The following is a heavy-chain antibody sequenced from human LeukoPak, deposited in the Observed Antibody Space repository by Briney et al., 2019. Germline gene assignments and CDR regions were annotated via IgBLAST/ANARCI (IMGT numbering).Heavy chain of an antibody. CDR1: GFTFSSYW. CDR2: IKQDGSEK. V-gene: IGHV3-7*01. D-gene: IGHD3-22*01. J-gene: IGHJ3*02. Sequence: GGSLRLSCAASGFTFSSYWMSWVRQAPGKGLEWVANIKQDGSEKYYVDSVKGRFTISRDNAKNSLYPQVNSLRAEDTALYYCARIGASLYDSSGYMMKNAFDIWGQGTMVTVSS. CDR3: ARIGASLYDSSGYMMKNAFDI.